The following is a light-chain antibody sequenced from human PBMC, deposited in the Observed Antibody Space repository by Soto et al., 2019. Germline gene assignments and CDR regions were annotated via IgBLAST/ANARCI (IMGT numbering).Light chain of an antibody. CDR3: QSYDSSNQRV. CDR1: SGSIASNY. V-gene: IGLV6-57*03. Sequence: NFMLTQPHSVSESPGKTVTISCTLSSGSIASNYVQWYQQRPGSAPTTVIYEDNQRPSGVPDRFSGSIDSSSNSASLTISGLKTEDEADYYCQSYDSSNQRVFGTGTKLTVL. J-gene: IGLJ1*01. CDR2: EDN.